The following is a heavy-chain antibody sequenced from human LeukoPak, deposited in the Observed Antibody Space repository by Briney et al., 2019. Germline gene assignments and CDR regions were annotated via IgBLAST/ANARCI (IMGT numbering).Heavy chain of an antibody. V-gene: IGHV3-23*01. CDR3: AKDRGYCSSTSCYAGPIDY. Sequence: GGSLRLSCAASGFTFSSYAMSWVRQAPGKGLEWVSAISGSGGSTYYADSVKGRFTISRDNSKNTLYLQMNSLRAEDTAVYYCAKDRGYCSSTSCYAGPIDYWGQGTPVTVSS. D-gene: IGHD2-2*01. J-gene: IGHJ4*02. CDR1: GFTFSSYA. CDR2: ISGSGGST.